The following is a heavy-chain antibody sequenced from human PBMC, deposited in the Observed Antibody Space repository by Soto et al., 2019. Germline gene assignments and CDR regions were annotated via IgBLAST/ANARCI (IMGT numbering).Heavy chain of an antibody. J-gene: IGHJ5*02. CDR1: GYIVTNND. CDR2: MNPGSGDT. V-gene: IGHV1-8*01. Sequence: ASVKVSCKASGYIVTNNDVSCERQATGQGLEWMGWMNPGSGDTGYAQKFQGRVTMTRNISIATAYMELSSLRADDTAIYYCARMASFGSLNWFDPWGQGTLVTVSS. CDR3: ARMASFGSLNWFDP. D-gene: IGHD5-18*01.